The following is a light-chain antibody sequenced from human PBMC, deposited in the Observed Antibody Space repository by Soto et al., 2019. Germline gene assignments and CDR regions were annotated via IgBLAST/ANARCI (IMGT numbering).Light chain of an antibody. V-gene: IGLV2-14*01. Sequence: QSALTQPASVSGSPGQSITISCIGTSSDVGSYYYVSWYQHHPGKAPKLMIYEVSNRPSGVSNRFSGSKSGNTASLTISGLQVEDEADYYCSSYSSSSTLVFGTGTKLTVL. CDR2: EVS. CDR3: SSYSSSSTLV. J-gene: IGLJ1*01. CDR1: SSDVGSYYY.